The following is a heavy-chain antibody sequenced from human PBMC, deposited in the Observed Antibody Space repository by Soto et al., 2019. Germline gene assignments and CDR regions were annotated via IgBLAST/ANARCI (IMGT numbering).Heavy chain of an antibody. CDR1: GFSFSTYG. Sequence: DVQLLESGGGLAQRGGSLRLSCAASGFSFSTYGMTWVRQAPGKGLEWVSYGGSGGSTYYADSVKGRLTIYRDNSKNTLTLQMNSLRAEDTAVYYCVTFRGRAYHCYYMDVWGNGTTVTVSS. CDR3: VTFRGRAYHCYYMDV. CDR2: YGGSGGST. J-gene: IGHJ6*03. V-gene: IGHV3-23*01. D-gene: IGHD3-16*01.